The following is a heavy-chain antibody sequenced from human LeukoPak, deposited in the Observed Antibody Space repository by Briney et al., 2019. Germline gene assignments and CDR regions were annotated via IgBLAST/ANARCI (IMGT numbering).Heavy chain of an antibody. CDR1: GFTFSSYS. Sequence: GGSLRLSCAASGFTFSSYSMNWVRQAPGKGLEWVSSISSSSSYIYYADSVKGRFTISRDNAKNSLYLQMNSLRAEDTAVYYCARVGQQLVLYYFDYWGQGTLVTVSS. V-gene: IGHV3-21*01. CDR3: ARVGQQLVLYYFDY. CDR2: ISSSSSYI. D-gene: IGHD6-13*01. J-gene: IGHJ4*02.